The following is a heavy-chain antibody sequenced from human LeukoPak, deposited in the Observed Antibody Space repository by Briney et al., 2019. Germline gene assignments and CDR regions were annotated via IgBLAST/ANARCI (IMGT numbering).Heavy chain of an antibody. CDR3: ARVGPLRYFDWLPIDY. V-gene: IGHV1-2*02. CDR2: INPNSGGT. Sequence: GASVKVSCKASGYTFTGYYMHWVRQAPGQGLDWMGWINPNSGGTNYAQKFQGRVTMTRDTSISTAYMELSRLRSDDTAVYYCARVGPLRYFDWLPIDYWGQGTLVTVSS. CDR1: GYTFTGYY. D-gene: IGHD3-9*01. J-gene: IGHJ4*02.